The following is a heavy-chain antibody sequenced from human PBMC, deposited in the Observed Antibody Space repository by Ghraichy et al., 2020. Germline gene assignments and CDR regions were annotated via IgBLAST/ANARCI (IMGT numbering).Heavy chain of an antibody. J-gene: IGHJ4*02. Sequence: GGSLRLSCAASGFTFSSYGMHWVRQAPGKGLEWVAVISYDGSNKYYADSVKGRFTISRDNSKNTLYLQMNSLRAEDTAVYYCAKPLLRYFDWLSPFDYWGQGTLVTVSS. CDR3: AKPLLRYFDWLSPFDY. D-gene: IGHD3-9*01. CDR1: GFTFSSYG. CDR2: ISYDGSNK. V-gene: IGHV3-30*18.